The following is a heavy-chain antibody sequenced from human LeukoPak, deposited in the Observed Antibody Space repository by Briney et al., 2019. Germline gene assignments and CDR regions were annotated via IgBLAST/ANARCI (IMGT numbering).Heavy chain of an antibody. D-gene: IGHD3-10*01. CDR3: ARVGAEYYYGSGSYLDY. V-gene: IGHV1-46*01. J-gene: IGHJ4*02. Sequence: GASVKVSCKASGYTFTSYYMHWVRQAPGQGLEWMGIINPSGGSTSYAQKFQGRVTMTTDTSTSTAYMELRSLRSDDTAVYYCARVGAEYYYGSGSYLDYWGQGTLVTVSS. CDR2: INPSGGST. CDR1: GYTFTSYY.